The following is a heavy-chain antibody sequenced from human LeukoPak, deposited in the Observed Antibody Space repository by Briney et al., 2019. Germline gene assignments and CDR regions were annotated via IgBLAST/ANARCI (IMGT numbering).Heavy chain of an antibody. CDR3: VRGSDS. V-gene: IGHV3-7*01. CDR2: ISPDGIDK. J-gene: IGHJ4*02. Sequence: GGSLRLSCAASGFTLGNHWMNWVRQAPGKGLEWAANISPDGIDKYYVDSVRGRFTISRDNAKNSLYLQMSSLRAEDTAVYYCVRGSDSWGQGTLVTVSS. CDR1: GFTLGNHW.